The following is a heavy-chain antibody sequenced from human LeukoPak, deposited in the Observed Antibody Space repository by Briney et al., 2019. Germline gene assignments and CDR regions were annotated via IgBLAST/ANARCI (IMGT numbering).Heavy chain of an antibody. CDR1: GYTFTSNH. J-gene: IGHJ4*02. CDR3: AKEEGQVPGPLVVAGTYYFDY. Sequence: ASVKVSCKASGYTFTSNHIHWVRQAPGQGLESMGIINPSGRSTNYAQKFQGRVTMTSDTSTSTLFMELSSLRSEDTAVYYCAKEEGQVPGPLVVAGTYYFDYWGQGTLVTVSS. CDR2: INPSGRST. V-gene: IGHV1-46*01. D-gene: IGHD2-15*01.